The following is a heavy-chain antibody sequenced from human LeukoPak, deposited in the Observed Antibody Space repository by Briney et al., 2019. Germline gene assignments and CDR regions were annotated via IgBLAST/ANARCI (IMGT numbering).Heavy chain of an antibody. CDR1: GFTFSDYY. CDR3: ARSTAMVSRAFDI. V-gene: IGHV3-11*01. J-gene: IGHJ3*02. CDR2: ISNSGSTI. Sequence: GGSLRLSFAASGFTFSDYYMSWIRQAPGKGLEWVSFISNSGSTIDYADSVKGRFIISRDNAKNSLYLRMNSLRAEDTAVYYCARSTAMVSRAFDIWGQGTMVTVSS. D-gene: IGHD5-18*01.